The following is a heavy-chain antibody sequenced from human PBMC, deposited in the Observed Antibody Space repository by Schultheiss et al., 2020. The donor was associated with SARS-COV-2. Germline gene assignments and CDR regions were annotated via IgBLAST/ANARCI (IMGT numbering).Heavy chain of an antibody. CDR1: GYTFTSYA. V-gene: IGHV1-3*01. CDR3: ARTFYGSGSHFDPLFDY. CDR2: INAGNGNT. D-gene: IGHD3-10*01. J-gene: IGHJ4*02. Sequence: ASVKVSCKASGYTFTSYAMHWVRQAPGQRLEWMGWINAGNGNTNYAQKFQDRVTMTTDTSTSTAYMELRSLRSDDTAVFYCARTFYGSGSHFDPLFDYWGQGTLVTVSS.